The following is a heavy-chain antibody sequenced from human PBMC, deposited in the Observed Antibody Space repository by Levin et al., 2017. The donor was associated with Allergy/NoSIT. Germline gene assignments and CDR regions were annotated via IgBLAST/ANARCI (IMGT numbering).Heavy chain of an antibody. CDR3: AREVNWNNNYYYYGMDV. Sequence: GESLKISCQASGYTFTSYYMHWVRQAPGQGLEWMGIINPSGGSTSYAQKFQGRVTMTRDTSTSTVYMELSSLRSEDTAVYYCAREVNWNNNYYYYGMDVWGQGTTVTVSS. CDR2: INPSGGST. CDR1: GYTFTSYY. D-gene: IGHD1/OR15-1a*01. V-gene: IGHV1-46*01. J-gene: IGHJ6*02.